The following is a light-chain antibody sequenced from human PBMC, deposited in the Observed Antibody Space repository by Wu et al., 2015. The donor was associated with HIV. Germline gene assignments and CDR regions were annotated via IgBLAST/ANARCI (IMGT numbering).Light chain of an antibody. J-gene: IGKJ1*01. V-gene: IGKV3-15*01. Sequence: EIVMTQSPATLSVSPGETVTLSCRASQSVSTNVVWYQQTPGQAPRLLINGATTRATGIPARFSGSGSGTKFTLTISSVQSEDFAVYICQHYNERPWTFGQGTE. CDR1: QSVSTN. CDR2: GAT. CDR3: QHYNERPWT.